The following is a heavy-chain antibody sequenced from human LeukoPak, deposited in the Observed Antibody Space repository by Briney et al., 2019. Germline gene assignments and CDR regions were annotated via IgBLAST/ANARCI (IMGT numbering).Heavy chain of an antibody. CDR2: ISYDGSSK. Sequence: GRSLRLSCAASGFTFSSSAMHWVRQAPGKGLEWVAIISYDGSSKYYAESVEGRFTISRDNSNNTLYLQMNSLKDEDTAVYYCAREVAFGYSISVNVFDIWGQGTMVTVSS. J-gene: IGHJ3*02. CDR3: AREVAFGYSISVNVFDI. D-gene: IGHD2-15*01. CDR1: GFTFSSSA. V-gene: IGHV3-30-3*01.